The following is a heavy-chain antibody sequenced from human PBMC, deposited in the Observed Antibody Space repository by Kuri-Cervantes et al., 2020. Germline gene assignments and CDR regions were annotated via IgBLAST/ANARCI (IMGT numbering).Heavy chain of an antibody. CDR2: MNPNSGNT. CDR1: GYTFTSYD. D-gene: IGHD2-15*01. CDR3: ARNPPPRYCSGGSCYSRDNNWFDP. Sequence: ASVKVSCKASGYTFTSYDINWVRQATGQGLDWMGWMNPNSGNTGYAQKFQGRVTMTRNTSISTAYMELSSLRSEDTAVYYCARNPPPRYCSGGSCYSRDNNWFDPWGQGTLVTVSS. J-gene: IGHJ5*02. V-gene: IGHV1-8*01.